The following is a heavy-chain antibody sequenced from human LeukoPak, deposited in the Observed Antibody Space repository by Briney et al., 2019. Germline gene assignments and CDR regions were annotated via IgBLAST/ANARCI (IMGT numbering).Heavy chain of an antibody. J-gene: IGHJ3*02. Sequence: VASVNVSCKASGYTFTSYGISWVRQAPGQGLEWMGWISAYNGGTNYAQKLQGRVTMTTDTSTSTAYMELRSLRSDDTAVYYCARDESITMVRGVIIVAFDIWGQGTMVTVSS. CDR3: ARDESITMVRGVIIVAFDI. V-gene: IGHV1-18*01. CDR2: ISAYNGGT. D-gene: IGHD3-10*01. CDR1: GYTFTSYG.